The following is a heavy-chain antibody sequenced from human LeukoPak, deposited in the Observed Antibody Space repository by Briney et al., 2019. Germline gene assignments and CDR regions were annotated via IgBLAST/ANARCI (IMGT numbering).Heavy chain of an antibody. CDR2: ISGSGGST. Sequence: PGGSLRLSCAASGLTFSSYAMSWVRQAPGKGLEWVSAISGSGGSTYYADSVKGRFTISRDNSKNTLYLQMNSLRAEDTAVYYCAKDVLIPRRAVAANYFDYWGQGTLVTVSS. D-gene: IGHD6-19*01. V-gene: IGHV3-23*01. CDR1: GLTFSSYA. CDR3: AKDVLIPRRAVAANYFDY. J-gene: IGHJ4*02.